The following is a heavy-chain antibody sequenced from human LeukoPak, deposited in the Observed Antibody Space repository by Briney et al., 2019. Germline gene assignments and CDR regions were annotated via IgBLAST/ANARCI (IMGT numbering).Heavy chain of an antibody. V-gene: IGHV1-18*01. CDR1: GYTFTSYG. J-gene: IGHJ4*02. CDR2: ISAYNGNT. Sequence: ASVKVSCKASGYTFTSYGISWVRQAPGQGLEWMGWISAYNGNTNYAQKLQGRVTMTTDTSTSTAYMELRSLGSDDTAVYYCASCSSTSCYGLFDYWGQGTLVTVSS. D-gene: IGHD2-2*01. CDR3: ASCSSTSCYGLFDY.